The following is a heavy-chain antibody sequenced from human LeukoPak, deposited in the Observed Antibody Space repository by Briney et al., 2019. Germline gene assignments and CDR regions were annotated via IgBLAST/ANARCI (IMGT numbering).Heavy chain of an antibody. D-gene: IGHD5-18*01. Sequence: SVTVSCKASGGTFSSYAISWVRQAPGQGLEWMGRIIPIFGIANYAQKFQGRVTITADKSTSTAYIELSSLRSEDTAVYYCARSHSYGYVASGAFDYWGQGTLVTVSS. CDR1: GGTFSSYA. J-gene: IGHJ4*02. CDR2: IIPIFGIA. CDR3: ARSHSYGYVASGAFDY. V-gene: IGHV1-69*04.